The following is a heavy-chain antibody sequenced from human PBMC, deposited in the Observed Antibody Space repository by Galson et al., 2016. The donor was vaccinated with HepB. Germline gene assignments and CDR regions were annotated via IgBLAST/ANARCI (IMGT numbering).Heavy chain of an antibody. CDR1: GFTFSRYG. CDR3: ARDKSFYYYGMDV. V-gene: IGHV3-30*02. J-gene: IGHJ6*02. Sequence: SLRLSCAASGFTFSRYGMHWVRQAPGKGLESVAFIWYDGSNKYYADSVKGRVTISRDNSNNTLYLQMTSLSPEDTAVYYCARDKSFYYYGMDVWGQGTTVTVSS. CDR2: IWYDGSNK.